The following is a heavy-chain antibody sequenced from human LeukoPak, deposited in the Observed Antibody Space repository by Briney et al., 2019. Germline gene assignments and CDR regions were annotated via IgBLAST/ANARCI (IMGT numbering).Heavy chain of an antibody. CDR3: VRVGRGYSGYDLPPNWFDP. D-gene: IGHD5-12*01. CDR2: IYYSGST. CDR1: GGSISNYY. Sequence: PSETLSLTCTVSGGSISNYYWSWIRQPPGKGLEWIGYIYYSGSTNYNPSLKSRVTISVDTSKNQFSLKLSSVTAADTAVYYCVRVGRGYSGYDLPPNWFDPWGQGTLVTVSS. V-gene: IGHV4-59*01. J-gene: IGHJ5*02.